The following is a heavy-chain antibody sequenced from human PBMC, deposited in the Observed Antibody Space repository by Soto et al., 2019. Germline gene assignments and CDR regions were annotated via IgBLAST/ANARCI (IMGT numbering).Heavy chain of an antibody. CDR3: ARDPSYYGMDV. CDR1: GYTFTSYA. J-gene: IGHJ6*02. Sequence: QVQLVQSGAEEKKPGASVKVSCKASGYTFTSYAMHWVRQAPGQRLEWMGWINAGNGNTKYSQKFQGRVTITRDTSASTAYMELSSLRSEDTAVYFCARDPSYYGMDVWGQGTRVTVSS. V-gene: IGHV1-3*05. CDR2: INAGNGNT.